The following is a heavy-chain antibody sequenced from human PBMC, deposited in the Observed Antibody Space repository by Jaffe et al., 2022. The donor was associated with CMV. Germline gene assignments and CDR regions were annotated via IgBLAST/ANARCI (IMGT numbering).Heavy chain of an antibody. J-gene: IGHJ2*01. CDR2: IYSSGST. D-gene: IGHD6-19*01. CDR1: GGSIGGHH. CDR3: ARRGSSGIYGLDWYFDL. V-gene: IGHV4-59*08. Sequence: QVQLQESGPGVVKPSETLSLTCTVSGGSIGGHHWNWIRRSPGKGLEWIGYIYSSGSTKYNPSLKSRVTISVDTSNNHFSLKLSSLTAADTAVYYCARRGSSGIYGLDWYFDLWGRGTLVTVSS.